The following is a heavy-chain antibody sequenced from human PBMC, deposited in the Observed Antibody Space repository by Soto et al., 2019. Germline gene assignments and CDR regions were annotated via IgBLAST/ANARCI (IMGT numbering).Heavy chain of an antibody. D-gene: IGHD2-15*01. V-gene: IGHV3-64*01. CDR1: GFTFSSYA. J-gene: IGHJ6*03. CDR3: ARDSSSSYRWGGGSWDYYYYYMDV. CDR2: ISSNGGST. Sequence: GGSLRLSCAASGFTFSSYAMHWVRQAPVKGLEYVSAISSNGGSTYYANSVKGRFTISRDNSKNTLYLQMGSLRAEDMAVYYCARDSSSSYRWGGGSWDYYYYYMDVWGKGTTVTVSS.